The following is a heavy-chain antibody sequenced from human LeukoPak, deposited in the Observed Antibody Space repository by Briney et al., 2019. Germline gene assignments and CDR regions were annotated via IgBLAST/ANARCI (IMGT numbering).Heavy chain of an antibody. D-gene: IGHD4-17*01. CDR2: ISGSGGST. V-gene: IGHV3-23*01. CDR3: AKELGSHGAGDY. J-gene: IGHJ4*02. CDR1: GGSISSYY. Sequence: PSETLSLTCTVSGGSISSYYWSWIRQPPGKGLEWVSAISGSGGSTYYADSVKGRFTISRDNSKNTLYLQMNSLRAEDTAVYYCAKELGSHGAGDYWGQGTLVTVSS.